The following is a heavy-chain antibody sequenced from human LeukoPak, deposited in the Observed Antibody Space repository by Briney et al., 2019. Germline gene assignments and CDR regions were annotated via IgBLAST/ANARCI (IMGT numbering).Heavy chain of an antibody. Sequence: PGGSLRLSCAASGFTFSSYGMHWVRQAPGKGLEWVAVIWYDGSNKYYADSVKGRFTISRDNSKNTLYLQMNSLRVEDTAVYYCARDLLLWFGELSSAIGYWGQGTLVTVSS. V-gene: IGHV3-33*01. CDR1: GFTFSSYG. CDR3: ARDLLLWFGELSSAIGY. D-gene: IGHD3-10*01. CDR2: IWYDGSNK. J-gene: IGHJ4*02.